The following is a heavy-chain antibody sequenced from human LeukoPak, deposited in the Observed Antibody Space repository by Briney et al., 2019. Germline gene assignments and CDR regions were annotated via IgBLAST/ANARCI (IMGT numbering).Heavy chain of an antibody. CDR3: ARDARLRFLEWSFDY. J-gene: IGHJ4*02. D-gene: IGHD3-3*01. CDR1: GGSFSGYY. V-gene: IGHV4-34*01. Sequence: SETLSLTCAVYGGSFSGYYWSWIRQPPGKGLEWIGEINHSGSTNYNPSLKSRVTISVDTSKNQFSLKLSSVTAADTAVYYCARDARLRFLEWSFDYWGQGTLVTVSS. CDR2: INHSGST.